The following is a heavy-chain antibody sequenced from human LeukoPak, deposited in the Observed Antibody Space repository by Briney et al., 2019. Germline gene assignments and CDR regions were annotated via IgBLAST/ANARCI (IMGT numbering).Heavy chain of an antibody. D-gene: IGHD6-19*01. Sequence: GSLRLSCAASGLTFSSYGMHWVRQAPGKGLERVAFIRYDGSNKYYADSVKGRFTISRDNSKNTLYLQMNSLRAEDTAVYYCAKGRRGQQWLGYFDYWGQGTLVTVSS. CDR3: AKGRRGQQWLGYFDY. V-gene: IGHV3-30*02. CDR1: GLTFSSYG. J-gene: IGHJ4*02. CDR2: IRYDGSNK.